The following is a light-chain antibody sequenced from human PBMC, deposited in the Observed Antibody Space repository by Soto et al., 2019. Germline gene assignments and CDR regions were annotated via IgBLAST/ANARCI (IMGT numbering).Light chain of an antibody. CDR3: QQSHTWT. J-gene: IGKJ1*01. CDR2: AAS. V-gene: IGKV1-39*01. Sequence: DIQMTQSPSSLSASVGDRVTISCRASQTISSYLTWYQQKPGNAPKVLIYAASRLRSGVPSRFSGSGSGTDFTLTIRSLQLEYFATYYCQQSHTWTFGQGTKVQLK. CDR1: QTISSY.